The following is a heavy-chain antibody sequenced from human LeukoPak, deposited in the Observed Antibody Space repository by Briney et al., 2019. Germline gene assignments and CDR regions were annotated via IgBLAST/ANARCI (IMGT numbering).Heavy chain of an antibody. CDR2: INPNSGGT. CDR1: GYTFTGYY. D-gene: IGHD4-17*01. J-gene: IGHJ5*02. V-gene: IGHV1-2*02. Sequence: ASVKVSCKASGYTFTGYYMHWVRQAPGQGLEWMGWINPNSGGTNYAQKFQGRVTMTRDTSISTAYMELSRLRSDDTAVYYCAGVDVDYGDYLSWFDPWGQGTLVTVSS. CDR3: AGVDVDYGDYLSWFDP.